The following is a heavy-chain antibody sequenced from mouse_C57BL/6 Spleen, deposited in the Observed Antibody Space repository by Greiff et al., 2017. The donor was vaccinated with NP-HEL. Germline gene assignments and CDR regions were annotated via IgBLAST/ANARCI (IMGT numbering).Heavy chain of an antibody. CDR3: ASLALYYYDDD. Sequence: VQLQQPGAELVKPGASVKLSCKASGYTFTSYWMHWVKQRPGQGLEWIGMIHPNSGSTNYNEKFKSKATLTVDKSSSTAYMQLSSLTSEDSAVYYCASLALYYYDDDWGQGTTLTVSS. D-gene: IGHD1-1*01. J-gene: IGHJ2*01. CDR2: IHPNSGST. V-gene: IGHV1-64*01. CDR1: GYTFTSYW.